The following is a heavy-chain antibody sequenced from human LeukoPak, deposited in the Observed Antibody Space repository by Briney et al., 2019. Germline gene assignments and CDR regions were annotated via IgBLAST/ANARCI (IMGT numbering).Heavy chain of an antibody. V-gene: IGHV4-39*01. CDR2: IYSLGNT. Sequence: SETLSLTCTVSGGSIRNSDLFWGWFRQPPGEGLEWIGTIYSLGNTYYNSSLRSRVTISVDTSNNQFSLRLTSVTAADTAVYHCATIRPKFAAASPCGQGTMVTVSS. J-gene: IGHJ3*01. CDR3: ATIRPKFAAASP. CDR1: GGSIRNSDLF. D-gene: IGHD2-2*01.